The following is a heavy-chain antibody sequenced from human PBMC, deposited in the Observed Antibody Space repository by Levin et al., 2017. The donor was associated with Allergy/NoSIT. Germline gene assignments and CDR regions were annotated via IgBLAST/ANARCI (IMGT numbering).Heavy chain of an antibody. Sequence: SQTLSLTCAVSGYSISSGYYWGWIRQSPEKGLEWFGYIFHSGSTYYNPSLKSRVTISIDMSKNQFSLELSSVTAADTAVYYCVRRGGDYCTSATCYGPTYMDVWGKGTTVTVSS. D-gene: IGHD2-2*01. CDR2: IFHSGST. V-gene: IGHV4-38-2*01. CDR1: GYSISSGYY. J-gene: IGHJ6*03. CDR3: VRRGGDYCTSATCYGPTYMDV.